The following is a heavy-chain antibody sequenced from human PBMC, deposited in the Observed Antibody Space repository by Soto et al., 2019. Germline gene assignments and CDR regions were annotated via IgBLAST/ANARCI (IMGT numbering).Heavy chain of an antibody. J-gene: IGHJ4*02. Sequence: PSETLSLTCDVSGYSISSGFYWGWIRQPPGKGLEWIGNIYHSGSTHYNPSLKSRVTISVDTSKNQFSLKLTSVTAADTAVYYCAVHYANGYYFDYWGQGTLVTVSS. CDR1: GYSISSGFY. CDR3: AVHYANGYYFDY. CDR2: IYHSGST. D-gene: IGHD4-17*01. V-gene: IGHV4-38-2*01.